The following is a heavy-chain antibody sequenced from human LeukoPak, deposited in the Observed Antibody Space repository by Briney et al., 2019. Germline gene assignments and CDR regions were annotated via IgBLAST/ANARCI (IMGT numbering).Heavy chain of an antibody. CDR3: ARRSTNSFHSNYGNFDP. CDR2: IYYSGST. J-gene: IGHJ5*02. D-gene: IGHD4-11*01. CDR1: GGSISSYY. Sequence: PSETLPLTFTVSGGSISSYYWSWIRQAPGKGLEWIGYIYYSGSTNYNPSLKSRVTISVDTSNNQFSMKLSSVTAADTAVYYCARRSTNSFHSNYGNFDPWGQGTLVTVSS. V-gene: IGHV4-59*01.